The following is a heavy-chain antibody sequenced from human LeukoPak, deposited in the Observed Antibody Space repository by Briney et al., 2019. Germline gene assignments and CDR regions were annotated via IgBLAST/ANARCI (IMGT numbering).Heavy chain of an antibody. D-gene: IGHD4-17*01. Sequence: PSETLSLTRTVSGGSISYYYWSWLRQSPGKGLEWIGYIYYSGTTNYNPSLKSRVTISVDTSKNQFSLQLRSVTAADTAVYYCAREDPQTTVPEGMDVWGQGTTVTVSS. CDR2: IYYSGTT. J-gene: IGHJ6*02. CDR1: GGSISYYY. V-gene: IGHV4-59*01. CDR3: AREDPQTTVPEGMDV.